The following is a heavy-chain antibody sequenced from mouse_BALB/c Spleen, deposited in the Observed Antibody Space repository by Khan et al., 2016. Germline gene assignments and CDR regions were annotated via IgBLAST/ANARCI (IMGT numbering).Heavy chain of an antibody. J-gene: IGHJ4*01. CDR3: VTGSPYCVDY. D-gene: IGHD1-1*01. V-gene: IGHV10-1*02. CDR2: IRSKSNNYAT. Sequence: EVQLVESGGGLVQPKGSLKLSCAASGFTFNTYAMNWVRQAPGKGLEWVARIRSKSNNYATYYADSVKDRFTITSDDSKSMLYLQMNNLKTEDTAMYYCVTGSPYCVDYWGQGTSVTVSS. CDR1: GFTFNTYA.